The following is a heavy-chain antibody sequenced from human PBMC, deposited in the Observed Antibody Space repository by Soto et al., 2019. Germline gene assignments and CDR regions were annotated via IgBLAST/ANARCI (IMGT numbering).Heavy chain of an antibody. CDR1: GFTFSSYA. V-gene: IGHV3-23*01. CDR2: ISGSGGST. Sequence: GGSLRLSCAASGFTFSSYAMSWVRQAPGKGLEWVSAISGSGGSTYYADSVKGRFTISRDNSKNTLYLQMNSLRAEDTAVYYCAKDLRRFPYISGVPAAQNDAFDIWGQGTMVTVSS. D-gene: IGHD2-2*01. CDR3: AKDLRRFPYISGVPAAQNDAFDI. J-gene: IGHJ3*02.